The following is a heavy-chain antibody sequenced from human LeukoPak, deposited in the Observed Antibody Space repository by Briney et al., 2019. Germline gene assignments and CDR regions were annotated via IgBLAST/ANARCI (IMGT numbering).Heavy chain of an antibody. CDR2: IKQDGSEE. Sequence: GGSLRLSCAASGFTFSSYWMSWARQAPGKGLEWVANIKQDGSEEYYVDSVKGRFTISRDNAKNSLYLQMNSLRAEDTAVYYCARVGFSGYAPFDYWGQGTLVTVSS. V-gene: IGHV3-7*04. J-gene: IGHJ4*02. D-gene: IGHD3-22*01. CDR1: GFTFSSYW. CDR3: ARVGFSGYAPFDY.